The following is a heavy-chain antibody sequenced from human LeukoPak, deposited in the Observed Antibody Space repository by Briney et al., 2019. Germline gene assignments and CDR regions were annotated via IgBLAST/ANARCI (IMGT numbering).Heavy chain of an antibody. Sequence: GGSLRLSCAASGFTFSSYEVNWVRQAPGKGLEWVSYISSSGSTIYYADSVKGRFTISRDNAKNSLYLQMNSLRAEDTAVYYCARGGGMITFGGVTIDYWGQGTLVTVSS. CDR3: ARGGGMITFGGVTIDY. CDR1: GFTFSSYE. J-gene: IGHJ4*02. CDR2: ISSSGSTI. V-gene: IGHV3-48*03. D-gene: IGHD3-16*01.